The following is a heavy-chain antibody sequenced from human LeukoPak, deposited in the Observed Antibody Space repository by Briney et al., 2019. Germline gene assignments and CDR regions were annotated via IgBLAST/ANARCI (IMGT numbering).Heavy chain of an antibody. J-gene: IGHJ4*02. CDR1: GGSISSGSHY. CDR3: ARGNLATGTFYFDY. D-gene: IGHD6-13*01. V-gene: IGHV4-61*02. Sequence: PSQTLSLTCTVSGGSISSGSHYWSWIRQPAGKGLEWIGRIHTSVNTNYNPSLKSRVTISLDTSKNQFPLKLSSVTAADTAVYYCARGNLATGTFYFDYWGQGTLVTVSS. CDR2: IHTSVNT.